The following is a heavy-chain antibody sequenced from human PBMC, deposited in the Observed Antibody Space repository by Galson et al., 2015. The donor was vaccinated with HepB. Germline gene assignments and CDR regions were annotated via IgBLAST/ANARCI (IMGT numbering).Heavy chain of an antibody. Sequence: SLRLSCAASGFTFSSYAMSWVRQAPGKGLEWVSGISGSGGSTYYTDSVKGRFTISRDNSKNTLYLQMNSLRAEDTAVYYCAKLRVAVAGWSSFDYWGQGTLVTVSS. CDR1: GFTFSSYA. D-gene: IGHD6-19*01. CDR2: ISGSGGST. V-gene: IGHV3-23*01. CDR3: AKLRVAVAGWSSFDY. J-gene: IGHJ4*02.